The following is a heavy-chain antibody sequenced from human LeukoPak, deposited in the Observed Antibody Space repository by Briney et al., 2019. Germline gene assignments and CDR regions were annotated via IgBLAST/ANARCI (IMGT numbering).Heavy chain of an antibody. D-gene: IGHD6-6*01. CDR1: GGSFSGYY. Sequence: TSETLSLTCAVYGGSFSGYYWSWIRQPPGKGLEWIGEINHSGSTNYNPSLKSRVTISVDTSKNQFSLKLSSATAADTAVYYCARGPRPPKVPAALRYSSSSYFDYWGQGTLVTVSS. CDR3: ARGPRPPKVPAALRYSSSSYFDY. J-gene: IGHJ4*02. V-gene: IGHV4-34*01. CDR2: INHSGST.